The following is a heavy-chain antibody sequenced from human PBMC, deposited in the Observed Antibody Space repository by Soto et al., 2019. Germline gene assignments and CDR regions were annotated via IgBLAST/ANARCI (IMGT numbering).Heavy chain of an antibody. Sequence: QVQLVQSGAEVKKPGSSVKVSCKASGGTFSSYAISWVRQAPGQGLEWMGGIIPIFGTANYAQKFQGRVTITEDKSTSTAYMDLSSLRSEDTAVYYCARALYTDEYHLLLSRYYYYGMDVWGQGTTVTVSS. CDR3: ARALYTDEYHLLLSRYYYYGMDV. V-gene: IGHV1-69*06. J-gene: IGHJ6*02. D-gene: IGHD2-2*01. CDR2: IIPIFGTA. CDR1: GGTFSSYA.